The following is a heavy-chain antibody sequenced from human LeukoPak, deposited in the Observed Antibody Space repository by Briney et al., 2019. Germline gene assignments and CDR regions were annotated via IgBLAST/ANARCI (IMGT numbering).Heavy chain of an antibody. CDR2: IYSGGST. CDR3: ARVGRLSVDY. CDR1: GFTFSSYA. Sequence: PGGSLRLSCAASGFTFSSYAMSWVRQAPGKGLEWVSVIYSGGSTYYADSVKGRFTISRDNSKNTLYLQMNSLRAEDTAVYYCARVGRLSVDYWGQGTLVTVSS. D-gene: IGHD3-10*01. V-gene: IGHV3-53*01. J-gene: IGHJ4*02.